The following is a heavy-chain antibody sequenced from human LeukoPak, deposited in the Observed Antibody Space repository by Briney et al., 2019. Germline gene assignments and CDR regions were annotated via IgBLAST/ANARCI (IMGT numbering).Heavy chain of an antibody. CDR2: IRNDGSNK. D-gene: IGHD1-26*01. J-gene: IGHJ4*02. CDR1: GFTFSGYG. Sequence: GGSLRLSCAASGFTFSGYGMHWVRQAPGKGLEWVAYIRNDGSNKYYADSVRDRFTISRDNSKNTFYLQMNSLRAEDTAVYYCARGGGGSGSYFDYWGQGTLVTVSS. CDR3: ARGGGGSGSYFDY. V-gene: IGHV3-30*02.